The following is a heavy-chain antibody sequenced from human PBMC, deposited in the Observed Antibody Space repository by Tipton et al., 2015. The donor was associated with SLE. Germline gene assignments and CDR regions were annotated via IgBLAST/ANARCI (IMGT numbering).Heavy chain of an antibody. D-gene: IGHD3-10*01. V-gene: IGHV4-61*02. CDR1: GGSISFGSYY. CDR3: ARVDGSGPDAFDI. Sequence: TLSLTCSVSGGSISFGSYYWSWLRQPPGKGLEWIGRIYSSGSTNYKSSLQSRVTISLDTSNNQFSLRLSSVTAADTAVYYCARVDGSGPDAFDIWGQGTMVTVSS. J-gene: IGHJ3*02. CDR2: IYSSGST.